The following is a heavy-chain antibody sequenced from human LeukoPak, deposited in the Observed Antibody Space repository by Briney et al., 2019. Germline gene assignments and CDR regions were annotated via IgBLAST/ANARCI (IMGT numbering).Heavy chain of an antibody. CDR3: AKSSADFWSGYDY. D-gene: IGHD3-3*01. CDR2: ISGSGGST. Sequence: GGSLRLSCVASGFTFSSYAMSWVRQAPGKGLEWVSAISGSGGSTYYADSVKGRFTISRDNSKNTLYLQMNSLRAEDTAVYYCAKSSADFWSGYDYWGQGTLVTVSS. CDR1: GFTFSSYA. J-gene: IGHJ4*02. V-gene: IGHV3-23*01.